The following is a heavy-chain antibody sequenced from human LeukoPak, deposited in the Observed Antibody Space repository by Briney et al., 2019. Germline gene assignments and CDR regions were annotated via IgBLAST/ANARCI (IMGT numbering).Heavy chain of an antibody. CDR1: GGTFSSYA. CDR3: AREVGATTGQLKSLDY. Sequence: SVKVSCKASGGTFSSYAISWVRQAPGQGLEWMGGIIPIFGTANYAQKFQGRVTITADKSTSTAYMELSSLRSEDTAVYYCAREVGATTGQLKSLDYWGQGTLVTVSP. D-gene: IGHD1-26*01. V-gene: IGHV1-69*06. J-gene: IGHJ4*02. CDR2: IIPIFGTA.